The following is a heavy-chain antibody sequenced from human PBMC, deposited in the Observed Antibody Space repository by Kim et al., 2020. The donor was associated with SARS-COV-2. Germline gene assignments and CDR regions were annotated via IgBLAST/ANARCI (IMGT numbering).Heavy chain of an antibody. Sequence: GSSTTYADAVRGRFSVSKDNAKNTLYLQMNSLRAEDTAVYYCARVGAAVVYWGQGTLVTVSS. CDR2: GSST. D-gene: IGHD2-15*01. J-gene: IGHJ4*02. V-gene: IGHV3-74*03. CDR3: ARVGAAVVY.